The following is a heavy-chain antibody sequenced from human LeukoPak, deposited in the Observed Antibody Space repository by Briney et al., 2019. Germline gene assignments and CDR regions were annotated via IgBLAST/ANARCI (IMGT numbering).Heavy chain of an antibody. Sequence: ASVKVSCKASGYTFTCYYMHWVRQAPGQGLEWMGWINPNSGGTNYAQKFQGRVTMTRDTSISTAYMELSRLRSDDTAVYYGARDRSLYGGNSGLDVWGKGTTVTVSS. J-gene: IGHJ6*04. V-gene: IGHV1-2*02. CDR2: INPNSGGT. CDR1: GYTFTCYY. D-gene: IGHD4-23*01. CDR3: ARDRSLYGGNSGLDV.